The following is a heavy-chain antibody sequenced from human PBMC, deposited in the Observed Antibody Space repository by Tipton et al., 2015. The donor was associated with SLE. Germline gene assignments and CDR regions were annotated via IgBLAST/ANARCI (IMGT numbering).Heavy chain of an antibody. D-gene: IGHD1-26*01. CDR2: IYPSVTT. Sequence: LRLSCTVSGDSISTGNYYWSWIRQPAGKGLEWIGRIYPSVTTNYNPSLTSQVTMSIDTSKNQFSLKLSSVAAADTAVYYRARGPGSESGEAFDIWGQGTMVTVSS. V-gene: IGHV4-61*02. J-gene: IGHJ3*02. CDR1: GDSISTGNYY. CDR3: ARGPGSESGEAFDI.